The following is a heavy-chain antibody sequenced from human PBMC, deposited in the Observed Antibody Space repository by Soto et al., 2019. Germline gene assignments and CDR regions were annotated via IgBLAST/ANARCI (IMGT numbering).Heavy chain of an antibody. CDR2: ISSSSSYI. CDR1: GFTFSSYS. J-gene: IGHJ6*02. V-gene: IGHV3-21*01. Sequence: GGSLRLSCAASGFTFSSYSMNWVRQAPGKGLEWVSSISSSSSYIYYADSVKGRFTISRDNAKSSLYLQMNSLRAEDMAVYYCARAGDSSVYYYYYGMDVWGQGTTVTVSS. CDR3: ARAGDSSVYYYYYGMDV. D-gene: IGHD3-22*01.